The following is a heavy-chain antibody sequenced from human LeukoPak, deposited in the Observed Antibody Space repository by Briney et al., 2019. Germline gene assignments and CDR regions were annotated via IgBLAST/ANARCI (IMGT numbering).Heavy chain of an antibody. CDR3: AIGYIGKSSGVDN. D-gene: IGHD6-19*01. Sequence: GASVKVSCKASGGTFASYTISGVPQAPGQGLEWMGGIIPILGIANYAQKFQGRVTITADKSTSTAYMELSKLRCQDTAESSFAIGYIGKSSGVDNWGLGTLVTVSS. V-gene: IGHV1-69*10. J-gene: IGHJ4*02. CDR2: IIPILGIA. CDR1: GGTFASYT.